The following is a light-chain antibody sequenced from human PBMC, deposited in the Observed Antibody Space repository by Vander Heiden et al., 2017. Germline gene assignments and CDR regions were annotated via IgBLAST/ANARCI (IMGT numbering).Light chain of an antibody. CDR3: QHYDNVPYT. CDR2: DAS. J-gene: IGKJ2*01. Sequence: DIQMTQSPSSLSASVGDRVTITCQASQDITNYLNWYQQKPGKAPKLLIYDASNLETGVPSRFSGSGSGTDFTFAISSLQPEDIATYYCQHYDNVPYTFGQGTKLDIK. CDR1: QDITNY. V-gene: IGKV1-33*01.